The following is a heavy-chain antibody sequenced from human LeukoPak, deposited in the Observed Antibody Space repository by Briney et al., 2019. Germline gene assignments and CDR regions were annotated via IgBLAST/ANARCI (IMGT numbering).Heavy chain of an antibody. Sequence: GGSLRLSCAASGFTFSSYWMNWVRQAPGKGLEWVANIKQDGSEKYYVDSVKGRFTISRDNAKNSLYLQMNSLRVEDTAVYYCARVRNYDFWSGHKAAFDIWGQGTMVTVSS. CDR3: ARVRNYDFWSGHKAAFDI. CDR2: IKQDGSEK. J-gene: IGHJ3*02. CDR1: GFTFSSYW. V-gene: IGHV3-7*01. D-gene: IGHD3-3*01.